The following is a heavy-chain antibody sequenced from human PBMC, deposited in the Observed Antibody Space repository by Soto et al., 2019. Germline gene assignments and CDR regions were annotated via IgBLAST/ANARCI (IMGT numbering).Heavy chain of an antibody. J-gene: IGHJ4*02. CDR2: TYYRSNWRH. V-gene: IGHV6-1*01. Sequence: SQTLSLTCAISGDSVSSNTAAWNWIRSSPSRGLGWLGRTYYRSNWRHDYAVSVKSRITVNPDTSKNHFSLQLNSVTPDDTAVYYCARGAAGTGFDLWGQGTLVTVSS. CDR3: ARGAAGTGFDL. CDR1: GDSVSSNTAA. D-gene: IGHD6-19*01.